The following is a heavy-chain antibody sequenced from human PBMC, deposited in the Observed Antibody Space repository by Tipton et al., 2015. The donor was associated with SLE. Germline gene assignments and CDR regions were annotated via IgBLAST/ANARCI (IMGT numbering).Heavy chain of an antibody. CDR1: GYTSTNYG. Sequence: QSGPEVKKPGASVKISCKVSGYTSTNYGISWVRQVPGQGLEWIGWISVYNGNTNSAQKLQDRVTLTTDSSTSTTYMELRSLRSDDTAVYYCAREVYSGSYYYYYGMDVWGQGTTVTISS. D-gene: IGHD3-10*01. J-gene: IGHJ6*02. V-gene: IGHV1-18*01. CDR3: AREVYSGSYYYYYGMDV. CDR2: ISVYNGNT.